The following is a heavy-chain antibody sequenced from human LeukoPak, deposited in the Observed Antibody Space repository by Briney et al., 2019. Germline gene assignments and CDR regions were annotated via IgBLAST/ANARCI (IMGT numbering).Heavy chain of an antibody. CDR2: ISGSGGST. CDR3: AKKVGATLGSYYYYYMDV. Sequence: GGSLRLSCAASGFTFSSYAMSWVRQAPGKGLEWVSAISGSGGSTYYADSVEGRFTISRDNSKNTLYLQMNSLRAEDTAVYYCAKKVGATLGSYYYYYMDVWGKGTTVTVSS. J-gene: IGHJ6*03. D-gene: IGHD1-26*01. CDR1: GFTFSSYA. V-gene: IGHV3-23*01.